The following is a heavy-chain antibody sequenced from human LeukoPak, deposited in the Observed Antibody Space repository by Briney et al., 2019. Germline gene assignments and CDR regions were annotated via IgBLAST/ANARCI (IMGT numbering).Heavy chain of an antibody. D-gene: IGHD1/OR15-1a*01. CDR3: AREGGEQFPYYYYMDV. J-gene: IGHJ6*03. V-gene: IGHV1-18*01. CDR2: ISAYNGNT. CDR1: GYTFTSYG. Sequence: RASVKVSCKASGYTFTSYGISWVRQAPGQGLEWMGWISAYNGNTNYAQKLQGRVTMTTDTSTSTAYMELRSLRSDDTAVYYCAREGGEQFPYYYYMDVWGKGTTVTVSS.